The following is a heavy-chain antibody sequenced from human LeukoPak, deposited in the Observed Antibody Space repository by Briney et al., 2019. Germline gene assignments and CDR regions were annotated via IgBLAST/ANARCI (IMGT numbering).Heavy chain of an antibody. CDR3: ARVSSSGRSWYMDV. Sequence: SETLSLTCTVSGGSISSYYWSWIRQPPGKGLEWIGYIYYSGSTNYNPSLKSRVTISVDTSKNQFSLKLSSVTAADTAVYYCARVSSSGRSWYMDVWGKGTTVTISS. D-gene: IGHD6-19*01. CDR2: IYYSGST. CDR1: GGSISSYY. J-gene: IGHJ6*03. V-gene: IGHV4-59*01.